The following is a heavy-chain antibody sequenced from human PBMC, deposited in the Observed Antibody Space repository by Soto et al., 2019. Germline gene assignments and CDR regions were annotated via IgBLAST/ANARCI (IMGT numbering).Heavy chain of an antibody. CDR1: GFTFSSYA. D-gene: IGHD5-12*01. Sequence: GEFLKISCAASGFTFSSYAMSWVRQAPGKGLEWGSAISGSGGSKYYPASLKGQFTISRDNSKTTLYLKMNSLRAEDTAVDNCAKDCALASYYYETGIDVWGQGTAVTVSS. CDR2: ISGSGGSK. J-gene: IGHJ6*02. V-gene: IGHV3-23*01. CDR3: AKDCALASYYYETGIDV.